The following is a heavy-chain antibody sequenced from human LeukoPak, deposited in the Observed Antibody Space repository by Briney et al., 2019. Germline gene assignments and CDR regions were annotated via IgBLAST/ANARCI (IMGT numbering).Heavy chain of an antibody. Sequence: PSETLSLTCAVYGGSFSGYYWSWIRQPPGKGLEWIGEINHSGSTNYNPSLKSRVTISVDTSKNQFSLKLSSVTAADTAVYYCARHRGLGPVDVWGQGTTVTVSS. CDR1: GGSFSGYY. D-gene: IGHD3-10*01. CDR3: ARHRGLGPVDV. J-gene: IGHJ6*02. CDR2: INHSGST. V-gene: IGHV4-34*01.